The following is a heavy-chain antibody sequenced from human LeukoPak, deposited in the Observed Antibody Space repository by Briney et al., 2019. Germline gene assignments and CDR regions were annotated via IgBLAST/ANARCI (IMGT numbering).Heavy chain of an antibody. V-gene: IGHV4-39*07. J-gene: IGHJ3*02. CDR3: ARIGSPQYYYDSSGYYYAGAFDI. CDR2: IYYSGST. D-gene: IGHD3-22*01. CDR1: GGSISSSSYY. Sequence: SETLPLTCTVSGGSISSSSYYWGWIRQPPGKGLEWIGSIYYSGSTYYNPSLKSRVTISVDTSKNQFSLKLSSVTAADTAVYYCARIGSPQYYYDSSGYYYAGAFDIWGQGTMVTVSS.